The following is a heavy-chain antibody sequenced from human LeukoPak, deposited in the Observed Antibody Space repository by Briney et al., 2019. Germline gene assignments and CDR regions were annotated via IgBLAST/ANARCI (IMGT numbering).Heavy chain of an antibody. CDR3: ARQYSSSWIDY. J-gene: IGHJ4*02. D-gene: IGHD6-13*01. Sequence: SETLSLTCTVSGGSISSYYWSWIRQPPGKGLEWIGYIYYSGSTNYNPSLKSRVTISVDTSKNQFSLKLSSATAADTAVYYCARQYSSSWIDYWGQGTLVTVSS. CDR1: GGSISSYY. V-gene: IGHV4-59*08. CDR2: IYYSGST.